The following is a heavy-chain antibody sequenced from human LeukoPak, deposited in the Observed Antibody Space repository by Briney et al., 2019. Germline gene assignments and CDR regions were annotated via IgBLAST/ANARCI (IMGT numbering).Heavy chain of an antibody. J-gene: IGHJ3*02. CDR1: GGTFSSYA. V-gene: IGHV1-69*13. CDR3: ARGIQLWPRDAFDI. Sequence: GASVKVSCKASGGTFSSYAISWVRQAPGQGLEWMGGVIPIFGTANYAQKFQGRVTITADESTSTAYMELSSLRSEDTAVYYCARGIQLWPRDAFDIWGQGTMVTVSS. CDR2: VIPIFGTA. D-gene: IGHD5-18*01.